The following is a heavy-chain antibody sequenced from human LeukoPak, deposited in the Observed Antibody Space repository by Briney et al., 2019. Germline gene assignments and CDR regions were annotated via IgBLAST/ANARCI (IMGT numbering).Heavy chain of an antibody. V-gene: IGHV4-59*01. CDR3: ARDSRYCSSTSCPYYYYGMDV. CDR2: IYYSGST. D-gene: IGHD2-2*01. Sequence: SETLSLTCTVSGGSISSYYWSWIRQPPGKGLEWIGYIYYSGSTNYNPSLKSRVTISVDTSKNQLSLKLSSVTAADTAVYYCARDSRYCSSTSCPYYYYGMDVWGQGTTVTVSS. J-gene: IGHJ6*02. CDR1: GGSISSYY.